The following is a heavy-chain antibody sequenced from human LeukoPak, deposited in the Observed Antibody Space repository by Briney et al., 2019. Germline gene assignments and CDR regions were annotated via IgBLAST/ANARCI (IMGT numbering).Heavy chain of an antibody. CDR2: IIPILGIA. CDR3: ARGPYTAMVPIH. Sequence: SLKVSCMASGGTLSSYAISWVRPAPGQGLEWMGRIIPILGIANYAQKFQGRVTITADKPTSTAYMELSSLRSEDTAVYYCARGPYTAMVPIHWGQGTLVTVSS. CDR1: GGTLSSYA. V-gene: IGHV1-69*10. J-gene: IGHJ4*02. D-gene: IGHD5-18*01.